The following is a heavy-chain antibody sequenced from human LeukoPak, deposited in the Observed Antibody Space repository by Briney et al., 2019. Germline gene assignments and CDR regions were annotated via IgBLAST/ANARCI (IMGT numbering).Heavy chain of an antibody. V-gene: IGHV4-39*07. J-gene: IGHJ5*02. CDR3: ARDPGYCSGGSCSHNWFDP. Sequence: SETLSLTCTVSGGSISSSSYYWGWIRQPPGKGLEWIGSIYYSGSTYYNPSLKSRVTISVDTSKNQFSLKLSSVTAADTAVYYCARDPGYCSGGSCSHNWFDPWGQGTLVTVSS. CDR1: GGSISSSSYY. D-gene: IGHD2-15*01. CDR2: IYYSGST.